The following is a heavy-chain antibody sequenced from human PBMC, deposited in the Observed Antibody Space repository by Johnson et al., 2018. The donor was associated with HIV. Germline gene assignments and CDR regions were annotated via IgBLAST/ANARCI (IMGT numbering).Heavy chain of an antibody. CDR1: EFTFGSSG. V-gene: IGHV3-30*02. D-gene: IGHD1-26*01. J-gene: IGHJ3*02. CDR2: IRYDGSKR. Sequence: MQLVESGGGVVQPGRSLRLSCAAPEFTFGSSGMHWVRQAPGKGLEWVAFIRYDGSKRYYADSVKGRFSISRDNSKNTLYLQVNSLRPEDTAVYYCASGLGIVGATRSAFDIWGKGTMVTVSS. CDR3: ASGLGIVGATRSAFDI.